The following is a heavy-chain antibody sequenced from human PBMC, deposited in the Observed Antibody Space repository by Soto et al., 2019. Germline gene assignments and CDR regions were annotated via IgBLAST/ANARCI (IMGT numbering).Heavy chain of an antibody. CDR1: GFSVSRNY. CDR2: IYSGGST. Sequence: PVGSRSLACAASGFSVSRNYMHWVRQAPGKGLEWVSVIYSGGSTYYADSVKGRFTISRDNSKNTLYLQMNSLRAEDTAVYYCARENYYYGNLFDPWVKGNLVTVS. D-gene: IGHD3-10*01. CDR3: ARENYYYGNLFDP. J-gene: IGHJ5*02. V-gene: IGHV3-66*01.